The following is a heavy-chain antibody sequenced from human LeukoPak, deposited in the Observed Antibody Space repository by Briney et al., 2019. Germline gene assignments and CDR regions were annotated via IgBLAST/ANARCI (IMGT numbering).Heavy chain of an antibody. Sequence: GGSLRLSCAASGFTFSSYSMNWVRQAPGKGLEWVSSISSSSSYIYYADSVKGRFTISRDNAKNSLYLQMSSLRAEDTAVYYCAREDSSGYYYVGYWGQGTLVTVSS. D-gene: IGHD3-22*01. V-gene: IGHV3-21*01. CDR3: AREDSSGYYYVGY. CDR1: GFTFSSYS. J-gene: IGHJ4*02. CDR2: ISSSSSYI.